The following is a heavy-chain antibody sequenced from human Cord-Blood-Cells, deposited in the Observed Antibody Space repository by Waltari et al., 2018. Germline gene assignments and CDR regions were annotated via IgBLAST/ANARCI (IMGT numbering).Heavy chain of an antibody. V-gene: IGHV1-2*02. CDR1: GYTFTGYY. J-gene: IGHJ4*02. CDR2: LNPNSGGT. D-gene: IGHD6-19*01. CDR3: ARRGPYSSGWYGY. Sequence: QVQLVQSGAEVKKPGASVKVSCKASGYTFTGYYMHWVRQAPGQGLEWMGWLNPNSGGTNYAQKVQGRVTMTRDTSISTADMERSRLGSDATAVYYWARRGPYSSGWYGYWGQGTLVTVSS.